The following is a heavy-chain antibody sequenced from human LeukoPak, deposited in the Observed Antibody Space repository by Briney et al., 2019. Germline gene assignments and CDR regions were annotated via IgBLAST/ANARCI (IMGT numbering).Heavy chain of an antibody. V-gene: IGHV3-7*01. D-gene: IGHD6-13*01. Sequence: PGGSLRLSCAASGFTFSCYWMSWVRQAPGKGLEWVANIKQDGSEKYYVDSVKGRFTISRDNAKNSLYLQMNSLRAEDTAVYYCARAHKLSSSWYGGAFDIWGQGTMVTVSS. CDR2: IKQDGSEK. J-gene: IGHJ3*02. CDR3: ARAHKLSSSWYGGAFDI. CDR1: GFTFSCYW.